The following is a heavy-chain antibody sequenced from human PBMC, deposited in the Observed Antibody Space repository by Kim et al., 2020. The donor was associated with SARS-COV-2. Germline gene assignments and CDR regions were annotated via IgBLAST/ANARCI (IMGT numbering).Heavy chain of an antibody. V-gene: IGHV4-59*13. D-gene: IGHD1-7*01. CDR2: IYYSGST. J-gene: IGHJ5*02. CDR1: GGSISSYY. CDR3: ARAVTGTLRFDP. Sequence: SETLSLTCTVSGGSISSYYWSWIRQPPGKGLEWIGYIYYSGSTNYNPSLKSRVTISVDTSKNQFSLKLSSVTAADTAVYYCARAVTGTLRFDPWGQGTLVPVSS.